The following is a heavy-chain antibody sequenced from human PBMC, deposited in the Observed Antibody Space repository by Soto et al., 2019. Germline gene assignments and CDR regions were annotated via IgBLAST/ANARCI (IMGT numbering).Heavy chain of an antibody. CDR2: IYYSGST. D-gene: IGHD2-15*01. V-gene: IGHV4-31*03. Sequence: QVQLQESGPGLVKPSQTLSLTCTVSGGSISSGVYYWSWIRQHPGKGLEWIWYIYYSGSTYYNPSLKSRVTLSVDTSKNQLSLKLSSVTAADTAVYYCARGRVVVVAATYYYYGMDVWGQGTTVTVSS. CDR3: ARGRVVVVAATYYYYGMDV. J-gene: IGHJ6*02. CDR1: GGSISSGVYY.